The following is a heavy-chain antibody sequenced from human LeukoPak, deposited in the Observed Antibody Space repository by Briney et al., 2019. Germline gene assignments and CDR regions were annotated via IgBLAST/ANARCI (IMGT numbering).Heavy chain of an antibody. J-gene: IGHJ4*02. V-gene: IGHV3-30*18. CDR1: GFTFSSYG. Sequence: PGGSLRLSCAASGFTFSSYGMHWVRQAPGKGLEWVAVISYDGSNNYYADSVKGRFTISRDNSKNTLYLQMNSLRAEDTAVYYCAKGRPVDYWGQGTLVTVSS. CDR3: AKGRPVDY. CDR2: ISYDGSNN.